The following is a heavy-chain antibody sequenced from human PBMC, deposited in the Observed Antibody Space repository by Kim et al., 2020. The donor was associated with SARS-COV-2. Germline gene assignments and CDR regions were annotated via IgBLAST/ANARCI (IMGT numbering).Heavy chain of an antibody. Sequence: SETLSLTCAVYGGTFSGYYWSWLRQPPGKGLEWIGDFNHSGCTNLNPSLKSRATISVDTAKNQFSLKLSAVTAAVTAVYCCARVTVPYWGQGTLVT. J-gene: IGHJ4*02. CDR1: GGTFSGYY. CDR3: ARVTVPY. CDR2: FNHSGCT. V-gene: IGHV4-34*01.